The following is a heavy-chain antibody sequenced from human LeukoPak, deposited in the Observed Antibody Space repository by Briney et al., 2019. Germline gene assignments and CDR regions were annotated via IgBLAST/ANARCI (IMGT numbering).Heavy chain of an antibody. J-gene: IGHJ6*03. CDR3: ASKRGYCSSTSCYNYYYYMDV. CDR1: GFTFDDYG. D-gene: IGHD2-2*02. CDR2: INWKGGST. Sequence: GGSLRLSCAASGFTFDDYGMTWVRQAPGKGLEWVSGINWKGGSTGYADSVKGRFTISRDNAKKSLYLQMNSLRAEDTAVYYCASKRGYCSSTSCYNYYYYMDVWGKGTTVTVSS. V-gene: IGHV3-20*04.